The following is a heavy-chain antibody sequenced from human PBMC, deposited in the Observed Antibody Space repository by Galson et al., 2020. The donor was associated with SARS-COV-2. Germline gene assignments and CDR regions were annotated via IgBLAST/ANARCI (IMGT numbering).Heavy chain of an antibody. CDR1: GFTFSSYA. CDR2: ISGSGGST. D-gene: IGHD3-22*01. CDR3: AKELGGYLDY. V-gene: IGHV3-23*01. J-gene: IGHJ4*02. Sequence: GESLKISCAASGFTFSSYAMSWVRQAPGKGLEWVSAISGSGGSTYYADSVKGRFTISRDNSKNTLYLQMNSLRAEDTAVYYCAKELGGYLDYWGQGTLVTVSS.